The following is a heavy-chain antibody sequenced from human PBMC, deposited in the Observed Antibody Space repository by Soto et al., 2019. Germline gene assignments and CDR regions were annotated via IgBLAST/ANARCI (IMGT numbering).Heavy chain of an antibody. D-gene: IGHD4-17*01. Sequence: SETLSLTCAVYGGSFSGYYWSWIRQPPGKGLEWIGEINHSGSTNYNPSLKSRITITVDTSKNQFSLKLSSVTAADTAVYYFAILTTTVTTLPSYYYYYYMDVWGKGTTVTVSS. CDR1: GGSFSGYY. CDR3: AILTTTVTTLPSYYYYYYMDV. J-gene: IGHJ6*03. CDR2: INHSGST. V-gene: IGHV4-34*01.